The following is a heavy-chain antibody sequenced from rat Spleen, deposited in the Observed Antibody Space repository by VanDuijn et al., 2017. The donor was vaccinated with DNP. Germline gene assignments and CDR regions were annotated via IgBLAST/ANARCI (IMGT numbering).Heavy chain of an antibody. CDR1: GFTFSDYG. V-gene: IGHV5S13*01. J-gene: IGHJ2*01. Sequence: EVQLVESGGGLVQPGRSMKLSCAASGFTFSDYGMAWVLQAPTKGLEWVASISSDGGDTYYPDSVKGRFTISRDNAENTVYLQMNSLRSEDSATYYCANYNYYDGTYWGQGVMVTVSS. CDR2: ISSDGGDT. D-gene: IGHD1-12*02. CDR3: ANYNYYDGTY.